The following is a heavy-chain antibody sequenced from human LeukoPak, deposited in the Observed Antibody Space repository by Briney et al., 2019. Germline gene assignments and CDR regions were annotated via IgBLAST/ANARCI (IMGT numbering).Heavy chain of an antibody. V-gene: IGHV1-8*01. J-gene: IGHJ5*02. CDR3: ARGRGIAVAGTRFDP. CDR2: MNPNSGNT. D-gene: IGHD6-19*01. CDR1: GYTFTSYD. Sequence: VASVKVSCKASGYTFTSYDINWVRQATGQGLEWMGWMNPNSGNTGYAQKFQSRVTMTRNTSISTAYMELSSLRSEDTAVYYCARGRGIAVAGTRFDPWGQGTLVTVSS.